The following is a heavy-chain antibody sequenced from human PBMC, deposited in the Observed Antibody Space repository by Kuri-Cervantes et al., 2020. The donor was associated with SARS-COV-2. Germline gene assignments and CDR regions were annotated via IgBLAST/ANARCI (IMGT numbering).Heavy chain of an antibody. Sequence: ASVKVSCKASGYTFTGYYMHWVRQAPGQGLEWMGWINPNSGGTNYAQKFQGRVTMTRDTPISTAYMELSRLRSEDTAVFYCALGYWGSGYPRYYYYMDVWGKGTTVTVSS. J-gene: IGHJ6*03. CDR1: GYTFTGYY. CDR2: INPNSGGT. V-gene: IGHV1-2*02. D-gene: IGHD3-22*01. CDR3: ALGYWGSGYPRYYYYMDV.